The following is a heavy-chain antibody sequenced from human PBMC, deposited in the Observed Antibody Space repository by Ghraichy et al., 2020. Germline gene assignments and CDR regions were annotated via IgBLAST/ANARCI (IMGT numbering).Heavy chain of an antibody. D-gene: IGHD3-22*01. Sequence: TLSLTCTVSGGSVSSGSYYWTWIRQPPGKGLECIGYIYYSGNTNYNPSLKSRVTISIDTSKNQFSLKLTSVTAADTAVYYCARGGSGYYLYFDNWGQGTLVTVSS. J-gene: IGHJ4*02. V-gene: IGHV4-61*01. CDR2: IYYSGNT. CDR1: GGSVSSGSYY. CDR3: ARGGSGYYLYFDN.